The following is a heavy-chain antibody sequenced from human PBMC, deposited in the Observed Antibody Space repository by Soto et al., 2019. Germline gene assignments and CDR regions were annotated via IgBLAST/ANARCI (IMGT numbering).Heavy chain of an antibody. J-gene: IGHJ5*02. CDR3: ARDSPRTYYDFWSGYYERPNWFDP. D-gene: IGHD3-3*01. Sequence: SEILSLPCAVSGCSISSSNWWSWVRQPPGKGLEWIGEIYHSGSTNYNPSLKSRVTISVDKSKNQFSLKLSSVTAADTAVYYCARDSPRTYYDFWSGYYERPNWFDPWGQGTLVTVSS. CDR2: IYHSGST. V-gene: IGHV4-4*02. CDR1: GCSISSSNW.